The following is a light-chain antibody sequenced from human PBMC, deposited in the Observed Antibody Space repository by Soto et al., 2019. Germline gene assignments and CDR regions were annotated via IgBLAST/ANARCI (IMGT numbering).Light chain of an antibody. CDR1: SSDVGGYNY. CDR2: DVS. Sequence: QSVLTQPASVSGSPGQSITISCTGTSSDVGGYNYVSWYQQHTGKAPKLMIYDVSNRPSGVSNRFSGSKSGNTASLTISGLQAEDEADYYCSSYNSSSTVVVFGGGTKLTVL. V-gene: IGLV2-14*01. CDR3: SSYNSSSTVVV. J-gene: IGLJ2*01.